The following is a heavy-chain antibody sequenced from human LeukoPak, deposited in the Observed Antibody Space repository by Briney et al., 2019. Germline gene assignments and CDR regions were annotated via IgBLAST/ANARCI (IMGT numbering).Heavy chain of an antibody. CDR3: ARERMVERTFDV. CDR1: GFTFSNYC. V-gene: IGHV3-74*01. Sequence: GSLTLSCAVSGFTFSNYCRNWVRQPPGKGLVWVWRINSDGSITSYADSVKGRFTISRHNSKHPLYLQMDSLRDEGAAVCYCARERMVERTFDVWGQGPMVSVSS. J-gene: IGHJ3*01. D-gene: IGHD2-15*01. CDR2: INSDGSIT.